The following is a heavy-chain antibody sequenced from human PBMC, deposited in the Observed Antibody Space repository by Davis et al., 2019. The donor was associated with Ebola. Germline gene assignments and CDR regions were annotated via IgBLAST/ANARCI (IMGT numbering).Heavy chain of an antibody. CDR1: GFIFSSYA. V-gene: IGHV3-23*01. CDR3: AKDGGRGGYIVLFVYVPFDY. CDR2: ISGSADNT. Sequence: GESLKISCAASGFIFSSYAMSWVRQTPGKGLEWVSAISGSADNTYYADSVKGRFTISRDNSKNTQYLHMNSLRAEDTAVYYCAKDGGRGGYIVLFVYVPFDYWGQGTLVTVSS. D-gene: IGHD2-8*01. J-gene: IGHJ4*02.